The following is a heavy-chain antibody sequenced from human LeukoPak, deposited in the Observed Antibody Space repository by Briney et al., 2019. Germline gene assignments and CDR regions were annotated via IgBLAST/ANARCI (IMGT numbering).Heavy chain of an antibody. D-gene: IGHD6-19*01. V-gene: IGHV4-61*02. CDR2: IYTSGST. CDR3: VTSTYSSGWYNCFDP. CDR1: GGSISSGSYY. Sequence: SETLSLTCTVSGGSISSGSYYWSWIRQPAGKGLEWIGRIYTSGSTNYNPSLESRVTISVDTSKNQFSLKLSSVTAADTAVYYCVTSTYSSGWYNCFDPWGQGSLVTVSS. J-gene: IGHJ5*02.